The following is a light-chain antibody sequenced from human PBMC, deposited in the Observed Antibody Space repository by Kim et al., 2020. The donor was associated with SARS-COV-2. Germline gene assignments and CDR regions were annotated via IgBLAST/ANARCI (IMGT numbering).Light chain of an antibody. Sequence: GQRVTISCAGRRSNIGSNYVSWYQPLPGTAPKRLIYTDNQPPSGVPGRFSGSKSGTSASLAISGLQSEDEADYYCAAWDDGLRGRMFGGGTKVTVL. J-gene: IGLJ3*02. CDR3: AAWDDGLRGRM. V-gene: IGLV1-44*01. CDR1: RSNIGSNY. CDR2: TDN.